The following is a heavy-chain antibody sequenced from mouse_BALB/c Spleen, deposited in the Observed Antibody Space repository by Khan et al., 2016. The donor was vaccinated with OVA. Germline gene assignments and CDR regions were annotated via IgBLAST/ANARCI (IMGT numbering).Heavy chain of an antibody. CDR2: IDPENGNT. CDR1: GFNIKDYY. V-gene: IGHV14-1*02. Sequence: VQLQQSGAELVRPGALVKLSCKASGFNIKDYYMHWVKQRPEQGLVWIGRIDPENGNTIYDPKFQGKASITSDTSSNTAYLQLSCLTSEDTAVYYCARDGFSPCFAYWGQGTLVTVSA. J-gene: IGHJ3*01. CDR3: ARDGFSPCFAY. D-gene: IGHD2-3*01.